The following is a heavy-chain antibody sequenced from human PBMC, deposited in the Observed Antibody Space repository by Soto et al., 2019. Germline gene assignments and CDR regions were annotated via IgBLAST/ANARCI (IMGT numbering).Heavy chain of an antibody. CDR3: ARGFVTTVTPNGMDV. J-gene: IGHJ6*02. V-gene: IGHV1-46*01. D-gene: IGHD4-17*01. CDR1: GYTFITYY. Sequence: WASVKVSCKASGYTFITYYMHWVRQAPGQGLEWMGVINPSGGSTIYAQKFQGRVTMTRDTSTSTFYMELSSLRSEDTAVYYCARGFVTTVTPNGMDVWGQGTTVTVSS. CDR2: INPSGGST.